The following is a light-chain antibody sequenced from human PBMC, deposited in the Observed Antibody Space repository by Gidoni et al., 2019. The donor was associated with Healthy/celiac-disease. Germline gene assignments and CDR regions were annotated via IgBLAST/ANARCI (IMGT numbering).Light chain of an antibody. V-gene: IGLV1-47*01. CDR2: RNN. Sequence: QSVLPQPPSASGTPGQRVTISCSGSSSNIGSNYVYWYQQLPGTAPKLLIYRNNQPPSGVPDRFSGSKSGTSASLAISGLRSEDEADYYCAAWDDSLSGRWVFGGGTKLTVL. J-gene: IGLJ3*02. CDR3: AAWDDSLSGRWV. CDR1: SSNIGSNY.